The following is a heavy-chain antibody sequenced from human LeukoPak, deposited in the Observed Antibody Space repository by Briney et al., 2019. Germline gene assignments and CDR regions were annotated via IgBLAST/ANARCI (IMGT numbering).Heavy chain of an antibody. CDR3: ARGPDYYDSSGSDYYGMDV. D-gene: IGHD3-22*01. V-gene: IGHV1-46*01. Sequence: ASVKVSCKASGYTFTGYYMHWVRQAPGQGLEWMGIINHSGGRTSYPQKFRGRVTMTRDTSTGTVYMELSSLRSEDTAVYYCARGPDYYDSSGSDYYGMDVWGQGTTVAVSS. CDR1: GYTFTGYY. CDR2: INHSGGRT. J-gene: IGHJ6*02.